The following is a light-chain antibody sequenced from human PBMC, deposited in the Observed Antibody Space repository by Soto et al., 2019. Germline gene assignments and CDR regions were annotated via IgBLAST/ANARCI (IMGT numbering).Light chain of an antibody. J-gene: IGLJ1*01. CDR1: SSDVGGYDH. V-gene: IGLV2-8*01. Sequence: QSVPTQPPSASGSPGQSVTIPCTGTSSDVGGYDHVSWYQQHPGKAPKLMIYEVTKRPAGVPDRFSGSKSGNTASLTVSGLQAEDEADYYCSSDAGNHNYVFGTGTKLTVL. CDR3: SSDAGNHNYV. CDR2: EVT.